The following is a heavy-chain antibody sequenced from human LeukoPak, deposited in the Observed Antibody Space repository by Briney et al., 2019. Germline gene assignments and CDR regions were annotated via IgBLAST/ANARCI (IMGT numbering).Heavy chain of an antibody. CDR3: ARSSIAVAGNFDY. Sequence: GASVKVSCKASGGTFSSYAISWVRLAPGQGLEWMGGIIPIFGTANYAQKFQGRVTITADESTSTAYMELSSLRSEDTAVYYCARSSIAVAGNFDYWGQGTLVTVSS. CDR2: IIPIFGTA. J-gene: IGHJ4*02. D-gene: IGHD6-19*01. CDR1: GGTFSSYA. V-gene: IGHV1-69*13.